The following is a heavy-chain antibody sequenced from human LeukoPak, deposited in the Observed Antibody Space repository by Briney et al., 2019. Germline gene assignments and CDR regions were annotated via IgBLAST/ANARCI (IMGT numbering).Heavy chain of an antibody. CDR3: ARVGKLEVWFGELLSPYGMDV. Sequence: ASVKVSCKASGYTFTSYDINWVRQATGQGLEWMGWMNPNSGNTGYAQKFQGRVTMTRNTSISTAYMELSSLRSEDTAVYYCARVGKLEVWFGELLSPYGMDVWGQGTTVTVSS. CDR1: GYTFTSYD. D-gene: IGHD3-10*01. CDR2: MNPNSGNT. V-gene: IGHV1-8*01. J-gene: IGHJ6*02.